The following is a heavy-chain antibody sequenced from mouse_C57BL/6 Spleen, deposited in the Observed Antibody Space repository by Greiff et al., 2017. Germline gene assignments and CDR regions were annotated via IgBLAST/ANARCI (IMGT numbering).Heavy chain of an antibody. V-gene: IGHV1-54*01. CDR3: ARKDGRSCFDY. Sequence: QVQLQQSGAELVRPGTSVKVSCKASGYAFTNYLIEWVKQRPGQGLEWIGVINPGSGGTNYNEKFKGKATLTADKSSSTAYMQLSSLTSEDPAVYFCARKDGRSCFDYWGQGTTLTVSS. D-gene: IGHD1-1*01. CDR2: INPGSGGT. J-gene: IGHJ2*01. CDR1: GYAFTNYL.